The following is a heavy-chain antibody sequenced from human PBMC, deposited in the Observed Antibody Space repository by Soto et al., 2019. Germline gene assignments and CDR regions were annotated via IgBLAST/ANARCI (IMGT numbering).Heavy chain of an antibody. CDR3: ARGKRPRGSGGYYMDV. Sequence: HSWTLSITSAVCGGSFKVYYWSLFRKPQGKGLEWIGEINHSGSTNYNPSLKSRVTISVDTSKNQFSLKLSSVTAADTAVYYCARGKRPRGSGGYYMDVWGKGTTVTGSS. CDR1: GGSFKVYY. CDR2: INHSGST. J-gene: IGHJ6*03. D-gene: IGHD3-10*01. V-gene: IGHV4-34*01.